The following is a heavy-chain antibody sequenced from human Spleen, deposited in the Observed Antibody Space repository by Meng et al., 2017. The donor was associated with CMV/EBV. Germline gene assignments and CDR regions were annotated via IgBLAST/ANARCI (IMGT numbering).Heavy chain of an antibody. J-gene: IGHJ4*02. CDR3: AQKLLGGSYDY. D-gene: IGHD1-26*01. CDR1: AFSLSTSGVC. Sequence: FTAFSLSTSGVCKGWIRQPPGKVLGWVALIYWNDGKRYCATLKSRLTITTDTSENQVVLTMTNMDPVDTAAYYCAQKLLGGSYDYWGQGTLVTVSS. V-gene: IGHV2-5*01. CDR2: IYWNDGK.